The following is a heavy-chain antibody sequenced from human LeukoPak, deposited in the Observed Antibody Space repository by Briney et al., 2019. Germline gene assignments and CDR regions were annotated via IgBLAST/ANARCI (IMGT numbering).Heavy chain of an antibody. CDR1: GYTFTGYY. CDR3: ARRWRYYDSSGSTNWFDP. D-gene: IGHD3-22*01. J-gene: IGHJ5*02. CDR2: INPNSGGT. Sequence: GASVKVSCKASGYTFTGYYMHWVRQAPGQGLEWMGWINPNSGGTNYAQKFQGRVTMTRDTSISTAYMELSRLRSDDTAVYYCARRWRYYDSSGSTNWFDPWGQGTLVTVSS. V-gene: IGHV1-2*02.